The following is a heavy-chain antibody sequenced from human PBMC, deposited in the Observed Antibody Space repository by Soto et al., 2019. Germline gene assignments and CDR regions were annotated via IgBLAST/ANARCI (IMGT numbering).Heavy chain of an antibody. CDR1: EFTCTSLG. D-gene: IGHD5-18*01. J-gene: IGHJ6*02. Sequence: GGSLRLSCGASEFTCTSLGMSWVRQAPRNGLERVSGMRGSGKNTYNADYVKVRFSISRDNSKNTLHLQMNILRAEDRAQYYCAKVWGYSFDYLNYNDMDVWGQGTTVTVSS. CDR3: AKVWGYSFDYLNYNDMDV. V-gene: IGHV3-23*01. CDR2: MRGSGKNT.